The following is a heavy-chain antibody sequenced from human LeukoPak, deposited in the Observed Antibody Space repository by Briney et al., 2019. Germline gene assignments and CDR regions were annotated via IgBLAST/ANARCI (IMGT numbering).Heavy chain of an antibody. Sequence: GASLRLSCAASGFTFSSYAMSWVRQAPGKGLEWVSAINGSGGSTYYADSVKGRFTISRDNSKNTLYLQMNSLRAEDTAVYYCAKSPTGTSVDYWGQGTLVTVSS. CDR1: GFTFSSYA. CDR3: AKSPTGTSVDY. J-gene: IGHJ4*02. V-gene: IGHV3-23*01. D-gene: IGHD1-14*01. CDR2: INGSGGST.